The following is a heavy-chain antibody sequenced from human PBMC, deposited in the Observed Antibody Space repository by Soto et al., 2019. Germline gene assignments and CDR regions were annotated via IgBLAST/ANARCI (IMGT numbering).Heavy chain of an antibody. CDR2: IKEDGSEK. CDR3: ARAISSAGGY. V-gene: IGHV3-7*01. CDR1: GFTFSDYW. J-gene: IGHJ4*02. Sequence: PGGSLRLSCAASGFTFSDYWMTWVRQAPGKGLEWVASIKEDGSEKYYVDSVKGRYTISRDNAKNSLFLQMSSLSAEDTALYYCARAISSAGGYWGQGTLVTVSS.